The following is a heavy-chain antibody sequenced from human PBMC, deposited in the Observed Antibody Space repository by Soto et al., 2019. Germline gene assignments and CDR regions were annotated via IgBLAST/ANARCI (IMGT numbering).Heavy chain of an antibody. CDR2: INAGNGNT. Sequence: ASVWVSCKASGYTFTSYAIHWVRQAPGQRLEWVGWINAGNGNTKYSQKFQGRVTITRDTSASTAYMELSSLRSEDTAVYYCARGGDYSNYRSYYYMDVWGKGTTVTVPS. CDR3: ARGGDYSNYRSYYYMDV. D-gene: IGHD4-4*01. CDR1: GYTFTSYA. J-gene: IGHJ6*03. V-gene: IGHV1-3*01.